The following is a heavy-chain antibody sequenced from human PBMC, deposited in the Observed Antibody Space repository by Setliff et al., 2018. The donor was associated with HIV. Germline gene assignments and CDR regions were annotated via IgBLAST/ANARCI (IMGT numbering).Heavy chain of an antibody. J-gene: IGHJ5*02. CDR2: INTHSGNP. CDR1: GYAFASYG. Sequence: ASVKVSCKASGYAFASYGFNWVRQAPGQGLEWMGWINTHSGNPTYAQAFTGRVVFSLDTSVSTAYLQISSLKAEDTAVYYCARASRYCSRTSCHGDWFDPWGQGTLVIVSS. V-gene: IGHV7-4-1*02. D-gene: IGHD2-2*01. CDR3: ARASRYCSRTSCHGDWFDP.